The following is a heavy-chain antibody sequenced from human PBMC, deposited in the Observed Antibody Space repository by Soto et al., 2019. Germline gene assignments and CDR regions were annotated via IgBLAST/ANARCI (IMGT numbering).Heavy chain of an antibody. CDR2: ISAYNGNT. V-gene: IGHV1-18*01. CDR1: GYTFTSYG. D-gene: IGHD2-2*01. Sequence: ASVKVSCKASGYTFTSYGISWVRQAPGQGLEWMGWISAYNGNTNYAQKLQGRVTMTTDTSTSTAYMELRSLRSDDTAMYYCARDAHYCSSTSCYGWVEGFYYYYYMDVWGKGTTVTVSS. CDR3: ARDAHYCSSTSCYGWVEGFYYYYYMDV. J-gene: IGHJ6*03.